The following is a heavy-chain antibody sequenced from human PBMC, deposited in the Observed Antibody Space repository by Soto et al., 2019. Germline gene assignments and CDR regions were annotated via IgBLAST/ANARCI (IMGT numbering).Heavy chain of an antibody. D-gene: IGHD2-2*01. J-gene: IGHJ6*02. CDR1: GFTFSSSA. CDR3: AKAPTTISSYYYYYGMDV. V-gene: IGHV3-23*01. Sequence: GGSLRLSCAASGFTFSSSAMSWVRQAPGKGLEWVSGTSGSGGTTYYAGSVKGRCTISRDNPKNTLYLQMNSLRAEDTAIYYCAKAPTTISSYYYYYGMDVWGQGTTVTVSS. CDR2: TSGSGGTT.